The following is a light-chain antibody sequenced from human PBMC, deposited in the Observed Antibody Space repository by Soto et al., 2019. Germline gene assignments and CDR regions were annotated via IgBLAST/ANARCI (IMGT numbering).Light chain of an antibody. CDR3: QHYNSYSEA. Sequence: DIPMTQTPSTRSGTLQERVSITFRASQAISSWLAWYQQKPGNAPKLLIYKASTLKSGVPSRFSGSGSGTEFTLTISSLQPDDFATYYCQHYNSYSEAFGQGTKVDIK. CDR1: QAISSW. CDR2: KAS. V-gene: IGKV1-5*03. J-gene: IGKJ1*01.